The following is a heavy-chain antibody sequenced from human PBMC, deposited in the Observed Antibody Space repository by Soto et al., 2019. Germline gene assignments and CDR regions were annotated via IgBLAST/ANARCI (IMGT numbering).Heavy chain of an antibody. V-gene: IGHV1-18*04. CDR1: CYTFTSYG. Sequence: ASVKVSCKASCYTFTSYGISWVRQAPGQGLEWMGWISAYNGNTNYAQKLQGRVTMTTDTSTSTAYMELRSLRSDDTAVYYCARGNYDFWSNYYYYGMDVWGQGTTVTVSS. CDR2: ISAYNGNT. D-gene: IGHD3-3*01. CDR3: ARGNYDFWSNYYYYGMDV. J-gene: IGHJ6*02.